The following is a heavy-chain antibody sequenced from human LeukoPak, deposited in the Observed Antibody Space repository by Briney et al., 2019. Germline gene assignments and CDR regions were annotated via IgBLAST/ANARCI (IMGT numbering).Heavy chain of an antibody. V-gene: IGHV4-59*01. J-gene: IGHJ4*02. CDR3: ARGTPYYDFWSGLAADY. CDR1: GGSISSFY. Sequence: SETLSLTCTVSGGSISSFYWSWIRQPPGKGLEWIGYIYYSGSTNYNPSLKSRVTISVDTSKNQFSLKLSSVTAADTAVYYCARGTPYYDFWSGLAADYWGQGTLVTVSS. CDR2: IYYSGST. D-gene: IGHD3-3*01.